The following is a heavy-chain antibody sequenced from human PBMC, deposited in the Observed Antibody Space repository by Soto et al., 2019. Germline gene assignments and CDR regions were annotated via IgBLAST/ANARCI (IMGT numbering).Heavy chain of an antibody. CDR2: IRSKAYGGTT. D-gene: IGHD3-22*01. J-gene: IGHJ3*02. V-gene: IGHV3-49*03. CDR1: GFTFGDYA. Sequence: GGSLRLSCTASGFTFGDYAMSWFRQAPGKGLEWVGFIRSKAYGGTTEYAASVKGRFTISRDDSKSIAYLQMNSLKTEDTAVYYCTRGYYYDSSGLGDAFDIWGQGTMVTVSS. CDR3: TRGYYYDSSGLGDAFDI.